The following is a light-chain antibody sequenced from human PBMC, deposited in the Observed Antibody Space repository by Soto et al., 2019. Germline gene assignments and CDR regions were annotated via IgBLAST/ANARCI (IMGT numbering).Light chain of an antibody. CDR3: PHFGNSLWT. V-gene: IGKV3-20*01. CDR1: QSVASRN. Sequence: SECTHYPRPDNLSTVERPTLSRRASQSVASRNLAWYQQRSGQAPRLLIYGTSSRAIHTPDRFSGSGSGTDFTLTISDLEPEDFTVYLCPHFGNSLWTSCQRTNVDI. CDR2: GTS. J-gene: IGKJ1*01.